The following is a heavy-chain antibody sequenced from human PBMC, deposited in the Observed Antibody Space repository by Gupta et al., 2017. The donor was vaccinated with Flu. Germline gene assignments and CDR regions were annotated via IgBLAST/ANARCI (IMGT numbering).Heavy chain of an antibody. CDR2: IIPIFVTP. CDR1: ANTLRIYA. Sequence: QVQLVQSGAEVKKPGSSVKVSCKASANTLRIYATCWVLQAPGQGLEWMGGIIPIFVTPKYAKKFQGGVTITAGVLPSTAYMELSSLRSEDTAVYYCARGDGDSSGYYYTGYFQKWGQGTLVTVSS. D-gene: IGHD3-22*01. J-gene: IGHJ1*01. CDR3: ARGDGDSSGYYYTGYFQK. V-gene: IGHV1-69*01.